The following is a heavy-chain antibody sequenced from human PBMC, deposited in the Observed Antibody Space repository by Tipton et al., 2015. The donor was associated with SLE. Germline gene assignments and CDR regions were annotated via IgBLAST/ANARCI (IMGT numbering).Heavy chain of an antibody. CDR3: AREGYTGYIYY. J-gene: IGHJ4*02. V-gene: IGHV1-18*01. CDR1: GYTFISYG. D-gene: IGHD5-12*01. CDR2: ITPYNANT. Sequence: QLVQSGAEVKKPGASVKVSCKASGYTFISYGISWVRQAPGQGLEWMGWITPYNANTNYAQDFQGRITMTADTSTSTAYMELRSLRYDDTALYYCAREGYTGYIYYWGQGTLVTVSS.